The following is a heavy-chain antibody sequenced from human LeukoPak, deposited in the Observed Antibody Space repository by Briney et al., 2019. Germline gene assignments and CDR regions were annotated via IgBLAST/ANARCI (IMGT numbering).Heavy chain of an antibody. D-gene: IGHD3-10*01. J-gene: IGHJ4*02. CDR1: GGSISSYY. V-gene: IGHV4-59*01. CDR3: ARESGFGELSYYFDY. CDR2: IYYSGST. Sequence: PSETLSLTCTVSGGSISSYYWSWIRQPPGKGLEWIGYIYYSGSTNYNPSLKSRVTISVDTSKNQFSLKLSSVTAADTAVYYCARESGFGELSYYFDYWGQGTLVTVSS.